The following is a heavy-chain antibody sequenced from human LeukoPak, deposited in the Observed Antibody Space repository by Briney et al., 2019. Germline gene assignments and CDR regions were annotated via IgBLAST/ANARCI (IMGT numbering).Heavy chain of an antibody. CDR2: INHSGST. CDR1: GGSFSGYY. CDR3: ARGIVSYDAFDI. J-gene: IGHJ3*02. D-gene: IGHD2-15*01. V-gene: IGHV4-34*01. Sequence: SETLSLTCAVYGGSFSGYYWSWIRQPPGKGLEWIGEINHSGSTNYNPSLKSRVTISVDTSKNQFSLKLSSVTAADTAVYYCARGIVSYDAFDIWGQGTMVTVSS.